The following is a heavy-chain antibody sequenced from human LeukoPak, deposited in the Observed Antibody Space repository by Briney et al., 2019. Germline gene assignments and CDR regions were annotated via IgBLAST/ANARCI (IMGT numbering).Heavy chain of an antibody. J-gene: IGHJ4*02. Sequence: GGSLRLSCAASGFTFSSYWMHWVRQTPGKGLVWVSRINSDGTSTSYADSVKGRFTISRDNTKNTLYLQMNSLRAEDTAAYYCARMEVRGVIRNLDYWGQGTLVTVSS. V-gene: IGHV3-74*01. CDR2: INSDGTST. D-gene: IGHD3-10*01. CDR3: ARMEVRGVIRNLDY. CDR1: GFTFSSYW.